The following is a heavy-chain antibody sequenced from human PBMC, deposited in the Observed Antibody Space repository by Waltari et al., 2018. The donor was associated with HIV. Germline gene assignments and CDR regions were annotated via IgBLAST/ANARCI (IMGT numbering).Heavy chain of an antibody. D-gene: IGHD3-3*01. CDR2: IYYSGST. Sequence: QVQLQESGPGLVKPSETLSLTCTVSGGSISSYYWSWIRQPPGKGLEWIGYIYYSGSTNYNPSRKSRVPIAVDTSKNQFSLKLSSVTAADTAVYYCARHTHYDFWSGYYGNYYYYGMDVWGQGTTVTVSS. CDR3: ARHTHYDFWSGYYGNYYYYGMDV. CDR1: GGSISSYY. V-gene: IGHV4-59*08. J-gene: IGHJ6*02.